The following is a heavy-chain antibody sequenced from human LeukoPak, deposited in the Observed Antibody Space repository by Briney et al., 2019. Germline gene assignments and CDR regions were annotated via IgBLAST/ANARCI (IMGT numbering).Heavy chain of an antibody. Sequence: SETLSLTCTVSGGSISSYYWSWIRQPAGKGLEWIGRIYTSGSTNYNPSLKSRVTMSVDTSKNQFSLKLSSVTAADTAVYYCARDRNDYIWGSYYMDVWGKGTTVTVS. CDR2: IYTSGST. CDR3: ARDRNDYIWGSYYMDV. J-gene: IGHJ6*03. D-gene: IGHD3-16*01. V-gene: IGHV4-4*07. CDR1: GGSISSYY.